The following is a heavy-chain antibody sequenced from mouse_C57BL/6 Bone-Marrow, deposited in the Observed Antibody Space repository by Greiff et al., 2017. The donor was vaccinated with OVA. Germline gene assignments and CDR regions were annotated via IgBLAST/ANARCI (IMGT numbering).Heavy chain of an antibody. CDR2: IDPETCGT. J-gene: IGHJ1*03. CDR3: TRVDFDV. Sequence: QKSGAELVWPGASVKLSRKASRYTFTDYEMHCVKHTPVHGLEWIGAIDPETCGTAYNQKFKGKATLTADKTSSTAYMELHNLTSEDSAVYYCTRVDFDVWGTGTTVTVSS. V-gene: IGHV1-23*01. CDR1: RYTFTDYE.